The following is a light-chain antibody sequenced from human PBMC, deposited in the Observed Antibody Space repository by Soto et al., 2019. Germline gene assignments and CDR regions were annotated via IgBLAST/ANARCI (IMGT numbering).Light chain of an antibody. V-gene: IGLV2-14*01. CDR3: SSYISTSTFVV. CDR1: SRDVGGYNY. CDR2: EVS. J-gene: IGLJ2*01. Sequence: QSVLTQPASVSGSPGQSITISCTGTSRDVGGYNYVSWHQQHPGKAPKVIITEVSNRPSGVSNRFSRSKSGNTASLTISGLQAEDEADYYCSSYISTSTFVVFGGGTKLTVL.